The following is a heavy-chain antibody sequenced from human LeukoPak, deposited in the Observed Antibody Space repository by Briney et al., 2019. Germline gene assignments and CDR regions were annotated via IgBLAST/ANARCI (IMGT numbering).Heavy chain of an antibody. V-gene: IGHV3-15*04. Sequence: GSLRLSCAASGFPFSNGWMTWVRQAPGKGLGWVGRIERKADGGTSDYAAAVKGRFTISRDDSKNMVYLQMSGLKSEDTGVYFCTMEATMYGVVTDYWGQGTLVTVSS. CDR3: TMEATMYGVVTDY. J-gene: IGHJ4*02. CDR2: IERKADGGTS. CDR1: GFPFSNGW. D-gene: IGHD3-3*01.